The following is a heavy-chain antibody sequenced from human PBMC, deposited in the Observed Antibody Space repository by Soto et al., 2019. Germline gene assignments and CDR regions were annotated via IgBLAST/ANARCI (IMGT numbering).Heavy chain of an antibody. J-gene: IGHJ4*02. CDR1: GYPFANHW. Sequence: PVASEKISSDGAGYPFANHWIAWVQQMPGKGREKMGIIDPGDSDTRYSPSFQGQVTISNDKSFSTAYLQWSSMKASDTAIYVCARLELTCLDNWGQGTPVTVSS. D-gene: IGHD1-1*01. V-gene: IGHV5-51*07. CDR3: ARLELTCLDN. CDR2: IDPGDSDT.